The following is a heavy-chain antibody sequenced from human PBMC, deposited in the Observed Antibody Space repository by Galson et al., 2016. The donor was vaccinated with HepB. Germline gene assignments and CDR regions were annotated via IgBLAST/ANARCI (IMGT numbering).Heavy chain of an antibody. V-gene: IGHV3-48*01. CDR2: INMNNWI. CDR3: TRDWWNRASDI. D-gene: IGHD1-1*01. CDR1: GFTFSTYS. J-gene: IGHJ3*02. Sequence: SLRLSCAASGFTFSTYSMNWVRQAPGKGLEWLSYINMNNWIMHADSVKDRFTISRDNAKNSLYLQMNSLKSEDTATYYCTRDWWNRASDIWGRGSMVTVSS.